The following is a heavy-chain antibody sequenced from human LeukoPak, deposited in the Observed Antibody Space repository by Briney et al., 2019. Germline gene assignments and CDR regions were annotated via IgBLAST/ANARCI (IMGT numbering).Heavy chain of an antibody. CDR2: ISGSGGST. J-gene: IGHJ4*02. CDR1: GFIFSSYA. D-gene: IGHD6-13*01. Sequence: PGGSLRLSCAASGFIFSSYAMSWVRQAPGKGLEWVSAISGSGGSTYYADSVKGRFTISRDNAKNSLYLQMNSLRAEDTAVYYCVRDNPRQQGFAYWGQGTLVTVSS. V-gene: IGHV3-23*01. CDR3: VRDNPRQQGFAY.